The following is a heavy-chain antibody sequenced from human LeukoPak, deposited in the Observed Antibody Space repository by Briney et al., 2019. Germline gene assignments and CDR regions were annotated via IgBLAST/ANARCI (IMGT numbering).Heavy chain of an antibody. CDR1: GFTFSSYA. CDR3: AKVGYYYDSSGYYIRSEFDY. Sequence: GGSLRLSCAASGFTFSSYAMSWVRQAPGKGLEWVSAISGSGGSTYYADSVKGRFTISRDNSKNTLYLQMSSLRAEDTAVYYCAKVGYYYDSSGYYIRSEFDYWGQGTLVTVSS. J-gene: IGHJ4*02. CDR2: ISGSGGST. V-gene: IGHV3-23*01. D-gene: IGHD3-22*01.